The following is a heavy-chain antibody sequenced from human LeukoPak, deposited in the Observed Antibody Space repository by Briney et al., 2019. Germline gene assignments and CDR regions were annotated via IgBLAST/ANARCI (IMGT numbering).Heavy chain of an antibody. V-gene: IGHV4-34*01. J-gene: IGHJ4*02. CDR2: INHSGRT. CDR3: AKYGPGSGSYSTSWYFHQ. D-gene: IGHD1-26*01. CDR1: GGSFSDYY. Sequence: PSETLSLTCAVYGGSFSDYYWTWIRQSPGKGLECIGEINHSGRTNYNPSLESRVTISLDTSKNQFSLKLNSVTGADTTVYYCAKYGPGSGSYSTSWYFHQWGQGTLVTVSS.